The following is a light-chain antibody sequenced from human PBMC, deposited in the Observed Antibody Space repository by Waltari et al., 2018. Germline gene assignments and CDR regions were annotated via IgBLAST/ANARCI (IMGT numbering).Light chain of an antibody. Sequence: EIVLTQSPCTLSLSPGERATLSCRASQSLSIYLAWYQQKPGRAPRLLIYHASSRATGVPDRFSGSGSGTDFSLTISRLEPEDFAVYYCQHYVSLPVTFGQGTKVEIK. V-gene: IGKV3-20*01. CDR1: QSLSIY. J-gene: IGKJ1*01. CDR2: HAS. CDR3: QHYVSLPVT.